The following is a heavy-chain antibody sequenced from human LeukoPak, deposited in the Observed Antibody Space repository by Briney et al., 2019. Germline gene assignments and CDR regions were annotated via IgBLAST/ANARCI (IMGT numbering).Heavy chain of an antibody. CDR2: INPNSGGT. CDR3: AKHRGYCSGGTCSTIGLDY. V-gene: IGHV1-2*06. D-gene: IGHD2-15*01. Sequence: ASVKVSCKASGYTFTGYYMHWVRQAPGQGLEWMGRINPNSGGTNYAQKFQGRVTMTRDTSISTAYMELSRLRSEDTAVYYCAKHRGYCSGGTCSTIGLDYWGQGTLVTDSS. J-gene: IGHJ4*02. CDR1: GYTFTGYY.